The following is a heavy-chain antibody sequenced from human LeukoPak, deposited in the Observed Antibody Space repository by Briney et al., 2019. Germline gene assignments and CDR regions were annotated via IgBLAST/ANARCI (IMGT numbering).Heavy chain of an antibody. CDR1: GFTVSSNS. CDR3: AKGDYYDILTSYLDY. Sequence: GGSLRLSCTVSGFTVSSNSMSWVRQAPGKGLEWVSSISGGSIYIYYTDSVKGRFTISRDKAKNSLFLQMNSLRAEDTAVYFCAKGDYYDILTSYLDYWGQGTLVTVSS. J-gene: IGHJ4*02. D-gene: IGHD3-9*01. CDR2: ISGGSIYI. V-gene: IGHV3-21*01.